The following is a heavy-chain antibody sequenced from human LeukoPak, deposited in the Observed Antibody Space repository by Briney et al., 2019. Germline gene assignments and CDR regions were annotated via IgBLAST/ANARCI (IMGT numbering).Heavy chain of an antibody. CDR3: ARDHKGYSYGYRRGYSDYYYMDV. D-gene: IGHD5-18*01. CDR2: IYTSGST. J-gene: IGHJ6*03. Sequence: PSETLSLTCTASGGSISSYYWSWIRQPAGKGLEWIGRIYTSGSTNYNPSLKSRVTMSVDTSKNQFSLKLSSVTAADTAVYYCARDHKGYSYGYRRGYSDYYYMDVWGKGTTVTVSS. V-gene: IGHV4-4*07. CDR1: GGSISSYY.